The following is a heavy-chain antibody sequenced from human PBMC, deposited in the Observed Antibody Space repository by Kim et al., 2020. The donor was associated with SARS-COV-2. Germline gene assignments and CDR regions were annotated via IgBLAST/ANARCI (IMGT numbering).Heavy chain of an antibody. D-gene: IGHD3-10*01. V-gene: IGHV3-30*07. CDR3: ARTVSMVRGVGENWFDP. J-gene: IGHJ5*02. Sequence: VKGRFTISRDNSKNTLYLQMNSLRAEDTAVYYCARTVSMVRGVGENWFDPWGQGTLVTVSS.